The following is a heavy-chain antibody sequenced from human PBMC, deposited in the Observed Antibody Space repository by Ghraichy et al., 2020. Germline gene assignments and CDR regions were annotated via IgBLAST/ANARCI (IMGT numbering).Heavy chain of an antibody. CDR3: ARRVDRYDFWSGYSGRSRRNWFDP. D-gene: IGHD3-3*01. V-gene: IGHV5-51*01. J-gene: IGHJ5*02. CDR2: IYPGDSDT. Sequence: GESLNISCKGSGYSFTSYWIGWVRQMPGKGLEWMGIIYPGDSDTRYSPSFQGQVTISADKSISTAYLQWSSLKASDTAMYYCARRVDRYDFWSGYSGRSRRNWFDPWGQGTLVTVSS. CDR1: GYSFTSYW.